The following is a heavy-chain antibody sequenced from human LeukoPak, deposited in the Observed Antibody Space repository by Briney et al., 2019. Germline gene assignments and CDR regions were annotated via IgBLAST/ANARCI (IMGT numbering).Heavy chain of an antibody. Sequence: GASVKLSCKAYGYTFTSYFLLWERLAPGQGLEWMGVIIPIFGTASCAQKFQGRVTITADESTSTAYMELSSLRSEDTAVYYCARVRSTMVRGVIGLFDYWGQGTLVTVSS. CDR2: IIPIFGTA. D-gene: IGHD3-10*01. J-gene: IGHJ4*02. CDR3: ARVRSTMVRGVIGLFDY. V-gene: IGHV1-69*13. CDR1: GYTFTSYF.